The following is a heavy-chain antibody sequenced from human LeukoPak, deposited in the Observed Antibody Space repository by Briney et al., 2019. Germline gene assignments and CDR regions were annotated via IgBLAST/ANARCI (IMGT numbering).Heavy chain of an antibody. CDR1: GFTFSASS. CDR3: LPLLSRPYVEDGFDI. V-gene: IGHV3-48*02. CDR2: ISSSSSSI. Sequence: QSGGSLKLSCAASGFTFSASSMNWVRQAPGKGLEWVSFISSSSSSIYYADSVKGRFTISRDNAKNSLYLQMNNLRDEDTAVYYCLPLLSRPYVEDGFDIWGQGTMVTVSS. D-gene: IGHD2/OR15-2a*01. J-gene: IGHJ3*02.